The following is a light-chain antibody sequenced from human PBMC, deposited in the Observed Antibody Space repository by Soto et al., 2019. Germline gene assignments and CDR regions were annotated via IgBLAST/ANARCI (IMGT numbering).Light chain of an antibody. J-gene: IGKJ1*01. CDR2: GAS. V-gene: IGKV3-20*01. CDR1: HSVDSTH. CDR3: QHYGDSRT. Sequence: EIVLTQSPGTLSLSPGEIATLSFSTSHSVDSTHLAWYQQKPGQAPRLLIYGASGRATGIPDRFGGSGSGTDFTLTISRLEPEDFAVYYCQHYGDSRTFGQGTKVDIK.